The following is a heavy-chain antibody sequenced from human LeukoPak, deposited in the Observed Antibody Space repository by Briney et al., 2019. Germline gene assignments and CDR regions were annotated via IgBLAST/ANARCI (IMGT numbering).Heavy chain of an antibody. CDR3: ARDLPGPYYYYYMDV. V-gene: IGHV3-20*04. CDR2: INWNGGST. J-gene: IGHJ6*03. CDR1: GFTFDDYG. Sequence: PGGSPRLSCAASGFTFDDYGMSWVRQAPGKGLEWVSGINWNGGSTGYADSVKGRFTISRDNAKNSLYLQMNSLRAEDTALYYCARDLPGPYYYYYMDVWGKGTTVTVSS. D-gene: IGHD3-10*01.